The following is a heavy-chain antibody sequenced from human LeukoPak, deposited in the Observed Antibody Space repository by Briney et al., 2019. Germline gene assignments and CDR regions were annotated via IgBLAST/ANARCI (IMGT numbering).Heavy chain of an antibody. D-gene: IGHD6-19*01. CDR3: AKGGYSSGWRNYFDY. Sequence: GGSLRLSCAASGFTFSSYAMSWVRQAPGKGLEWVSAISGSGGSTYYADSVKGRFTISRDNSKNTLYLQMNSLRAEDTAVYYCAKGGYSSGWRNYFDYWGQGTLVTVSS. V-gene: IGHV3-23*01. CDR2: ISGSGGST. J-gene: IGHJ4*02. CDR1: GFTFSSYA.